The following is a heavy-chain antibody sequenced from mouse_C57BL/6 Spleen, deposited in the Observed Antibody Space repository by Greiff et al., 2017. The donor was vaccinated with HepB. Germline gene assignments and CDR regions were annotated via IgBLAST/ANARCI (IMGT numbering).Heavy chain of an antibody. Sequence: VQLQQPGAELVRPGPSVKLSCKASGYTFTSYWMHWVKQRPGQGLEWIGVIDPSDSYTNYNQKFKGKATLTVDTSSSTAYMQLSSLTSEDSAVYYCARDHYGSHYWGQGTTLTVSS. CDR3: ARDHYGSHY. CDR1: GYTFTSYW. CDR2: IDPSDSYT. V-gene: IGHV1-59*01. J-gene: IGHJ2*01. D-gene: IGHD1-1*01.